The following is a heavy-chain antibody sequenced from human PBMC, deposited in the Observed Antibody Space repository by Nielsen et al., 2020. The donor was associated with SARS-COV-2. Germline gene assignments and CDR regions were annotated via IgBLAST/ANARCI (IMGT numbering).Heavy chain of an antibody. CDR2: IYYSGST. D-gene: IGHD2-15*01. CDR3: ARALGKTGIVVVVAAFDY. CDR1: GGSISSGGYY. V-gene: IGHV4-31*03. Sequence: SETLSLTCTVSGGSISSGGYYWSWIRQHPGKGLEWIGYIYYSGSTYYNPSLKSRVTISVDTSKNQFSLKLSSVTAADTAVYYCARALGKTGIVVVVAAFDYWGQGTLVTVSS. J-gene: IGHJ4*02.